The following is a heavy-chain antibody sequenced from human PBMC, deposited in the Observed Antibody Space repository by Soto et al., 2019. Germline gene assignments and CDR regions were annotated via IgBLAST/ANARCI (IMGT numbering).Heavy chain of an antibody. Sequence: QVQLVESGGGVVQPGRSLRLSCATSGFTFSVFGMHWVRQAPGKGLEWVAVISNDGNSEHYADSVKSRFTISRDNAKNTSYLEMNSLSVEDTAVYYCAKTITTIGVSSTGRGALLDNWGQGILVSVSS. V-gene: IGHV3-30*18. D-gene: IGHD3-3*01. CDR1: GFTFSVFG. CDR3: AKTITTIGVSSTGRGALLDN. J-gene: IGHJ4*02. CDR2: ISNDGNSE.